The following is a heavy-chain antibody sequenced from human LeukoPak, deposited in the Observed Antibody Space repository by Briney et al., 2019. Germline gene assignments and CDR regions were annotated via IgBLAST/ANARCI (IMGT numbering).Heavy chain of an antibody. CDR2: IIPIFGTA. CDR3: ARINTAIFSSSDY. CDR1: GGTFSSYA. V-gene: IGHV1-69*13. D-gene: IGHD2-21*02. Sequence: SVKVSCKASGGTFSSYAISWVRQAPGQGLEWMGGIIPIFGTANYAQKFQGRVTITADESTSTAYMELSSLRSEDTAVYYCARINTAIFSSSDYWGQGTLVTVSS. J-gene: IGHJ4*02.